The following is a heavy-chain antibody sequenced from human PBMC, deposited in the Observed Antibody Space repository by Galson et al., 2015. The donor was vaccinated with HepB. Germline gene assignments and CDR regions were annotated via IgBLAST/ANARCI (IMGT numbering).Heavy chain of an antibody. D-gene: IGHD2-2*01. V-gene: IGHV1-69*13. CDR1: GGTFSSYA. J-gene: IGHJ3*02. Sequence: SVQVSCKASGGTFSSYAISWVRQAPGQGLEWMGGIIPIFGIANYAQKFQGRVTITADESTSTAYMELSSLRSEDTAVYYCARSTSQDAFDIWGQGTMVTVSS. CDR3: ARSTSQDAFDI. CDR2: IIPIFGIA.